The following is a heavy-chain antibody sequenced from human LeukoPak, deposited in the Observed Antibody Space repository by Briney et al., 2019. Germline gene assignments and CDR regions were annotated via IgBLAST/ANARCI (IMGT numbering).Heavy chain of an antibody. CDR2: IIPIFGTA. Sequence: ASVKVSCKASGGTFSSYAISWVRQAPGQGLEWMGGIIPIFGTANYAQKFQGRVTITADESTSTAYMELSSLRSEDTAVHYCARSPYNYYDSSGYDDRFDYWGQGTLVTVSS. CDR3: ARSPYNYYDSSGYDDRFDY. V-gene: IGHV1-69*13. D-gene: IGHD3-22*01. CDR1: GGTFSSYA. J-gene: IGHJ4*02.